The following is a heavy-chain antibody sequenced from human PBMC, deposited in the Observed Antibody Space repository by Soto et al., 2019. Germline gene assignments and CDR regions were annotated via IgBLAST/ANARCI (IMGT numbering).Heavy chain of an antibody. Sequence: QVLLVESGGGVVQPGRSLRLSCAASGSTFSNYAMHWVRQAPGKGLEWVAAISYDGNDQYYADSVKGRFTISRDNSKNTLLLYMNSLRTDDTAVYYCARDLMPGAASWQEYFQYWRQGTLVTVSS. V-gene: IGHV3-30-3*01. CDR1: GSTFSNYA. CDR2: ISYDGNDQ. CDR3: ARDLMPGAASWQEYFQY. J-gene: IGHJ1*01. D-gene: IGHD6-13*01.